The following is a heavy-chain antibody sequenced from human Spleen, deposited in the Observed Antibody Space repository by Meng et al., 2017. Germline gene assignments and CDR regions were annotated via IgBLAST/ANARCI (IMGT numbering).Heavy chain of an antibody. J-gene: IGHJ5*02. CDR2: MYHTGSP. CDR3: ARVGGGSSSFFWFDP. D-gene: IGHD6-6*01. V-gene: IGHV4-34*01. CDR1: GASFSDYS. Sequence: VQPQRGGAGLVTPSETPSLTCVVSGASFSDYSWSWIRQPPGKGLEWIGEMYHTGSPNYNPSLKSRVTFSVDKSKNEFSLKLSSVTAADTAVYYCARVGGGSSSFFWFDPWGQGTLVTVSS.